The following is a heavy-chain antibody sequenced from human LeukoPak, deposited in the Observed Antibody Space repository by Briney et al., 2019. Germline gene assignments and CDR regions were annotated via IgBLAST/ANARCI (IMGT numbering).Heavy chain of an antibody. V-gene: IGHV4-39*01. J-gene: IGHJ4*02. CDR3: ARQGVGATDC. CDR1: GGSISSSTYY. CDR2: ITYSGST. D-gene: IGHD1-26*01. Sequence: PSETLSLTCTVSGGSISSSTYYWAWIRQSPGKGLEWIGSITYSGSTYYNPSLESRVTISVDTSKNQFSLRLISVTAVDTAVYYCARQGVGATDCWGQGALSPSPQ.